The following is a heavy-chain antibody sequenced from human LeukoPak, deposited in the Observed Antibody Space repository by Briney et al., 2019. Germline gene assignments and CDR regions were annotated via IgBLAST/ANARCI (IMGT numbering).Heavy chain of an antibody. Sequence: GGSLRLSCAASGFTFSSYWMNWARQAPGKGLEWVASINHNGNVNYYVDSVKGRFTISRDNAKNSLYLQMNSLRAEDTAVYYCAREAVAGTAEDYWGQGTLVTVSS. D-gene: IGHD6-19*01. CDR1: GFTFSSYW. V-gene: IGHV3-7*01. J-gene: IGHJ4*02. CDR2: INHNGNVN. CDR3: AREAVAGTAEDY.